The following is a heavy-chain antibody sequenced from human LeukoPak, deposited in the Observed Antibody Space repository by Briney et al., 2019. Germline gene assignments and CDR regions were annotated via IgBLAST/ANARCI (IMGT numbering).Heavy chain of an antibody. CDR3: ARDGDSEWTGVSAFDT. CDR2: IIPILGIA. Sequence: SVKVSCKASGGTFSSYTISWVRQAPGQGLEWMGRIIPILGIANYAQKFQGRVTITADKSTSTAYMELSSLRSEDTAVYYCARDGDSEWTGVSAFDTWGQGTMVTVSS. V-gene: IGHV1-69*04. D-gene: IGHD7-27*01. CDR1: GGTFSSYT. J-gene: IGHJ3*02.